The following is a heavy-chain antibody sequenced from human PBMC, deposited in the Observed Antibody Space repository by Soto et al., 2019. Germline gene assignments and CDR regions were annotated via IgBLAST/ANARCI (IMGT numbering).Heavy chain of an antibody. CDR2: IWYDGSNK. V-gene: IGHV3-33*01. Sequence: GGSLRLSCAASGFTFSSYGMHWVRQAPGKGLEWVAVIWYDGSNKYYADSVKGRFTISRDNSKNTLYLQMNSLRAEDTAVYYCARDNRVRGVAPLGYWGQGTLVTVS. CDR3: ARDNRVRGVAPLGY. D-gene: IGHD3-10*01. J-gene: IGHJ4*02. CDR1: GFTFSSYG.